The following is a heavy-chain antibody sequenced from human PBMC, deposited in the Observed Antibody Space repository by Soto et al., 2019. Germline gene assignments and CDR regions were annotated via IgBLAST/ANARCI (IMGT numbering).Heavy chain of an antibody. CDR1: GGSISSGSYY. Sequence: SETLSLTCTFSGGSISSGSYYWSWIRQHPGKGLEYIGYIHDSGSTYYNPSLKSRVTISVDTSKNQFSLRLSSVTAADTAVYYCARDKLESWFDLWGQGTLVTVSS. D-gene: IGHD3-10*01. CDR2: IHDSGST. CDR3: ARDKLESWFDL. V-gene: IGHV4-31*03. J-gene: IGHJ5*02.